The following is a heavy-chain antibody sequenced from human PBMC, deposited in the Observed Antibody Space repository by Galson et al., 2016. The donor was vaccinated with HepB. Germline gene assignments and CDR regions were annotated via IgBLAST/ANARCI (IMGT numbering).Heavy chain of an antibody. CDR1: GFTFRDYW. CDR2: IKEDGSER. D-gene: IGHD2/OR15-2a*01. V-gene: IGHV3-7*04. J-gene: IGHJ4*02. CDR3: ARDWVRGTTGLGY. Sequence: SLRLSCAASGFTFRDYWMTWVRQAPGKGLEWVANIKEDGSERHYGDSVKGRFTVTRDNARNSLFLHLNSLKVEDTAGYYCARDWVRGTTGLGYWGQGTL.